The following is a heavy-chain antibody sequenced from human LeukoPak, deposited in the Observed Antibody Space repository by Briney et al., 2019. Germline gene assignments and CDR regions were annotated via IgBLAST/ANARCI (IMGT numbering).Heavy chain of an antibody. J-gene: IGHJ4*02. Sequence: GGSLRLSCAASGFTFSSYGMHWVRQAPGKGLEWVAVISYDGSNKYYADSVKGRFTISRDNSKNTLYLQMNSLRAEDTAVYYCAKERRRGYGFDYWGQGTLVAVSS. CDR1: GFTFSSYG. CDR3: AKERRRGYGFDY. V-gene: IGHV3-30*18. CDR2: ISYDGSNK. D-gene: IGHD2-15*01.